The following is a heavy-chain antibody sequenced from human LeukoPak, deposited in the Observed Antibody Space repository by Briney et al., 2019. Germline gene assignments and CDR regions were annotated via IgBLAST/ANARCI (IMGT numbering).Heavy chain of an antibody. CDR1: AYSLSSDYY. Sequence: SETLSLTHAVSAYSLSSDYYWAWIRQPPGKGLEWIGTIYHSGTTYYNPSLKSRVTISVDTSKNQFSLKLSSVTAADTAVYYCARESVSSGTNWFDPWGQGTLVTVSS. D-gene: IGHD3-10*01. CDR3: ARESVSSGTNWFDP. V-gene: IGHV4-38-2*02. J-gene: IGHJ5*02. CDR2: IYHSGTT.